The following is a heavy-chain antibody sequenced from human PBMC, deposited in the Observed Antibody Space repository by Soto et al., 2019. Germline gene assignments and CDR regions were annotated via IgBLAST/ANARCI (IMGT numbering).Heavy chain of an antibody. CDR2: IYFSGVA. CDR1: GASITDSY. V-gene: IGHV4-59*01. D-gene: IGHD2-15*01. CDR3: ARGDSDLAVSEAAY. J-gene: IGHJ1*01. Sequence: QMQLQESAPRLVKPSETLSLTCTVSGASITDSYWIWIRQPPEKGLEWIGYIYFSGVATYNPSLKSRATMSRDTSKNEFSLKLTSVTAADTAIYYCARGDSDLAVSEAAYWGQGTLVTVSS.